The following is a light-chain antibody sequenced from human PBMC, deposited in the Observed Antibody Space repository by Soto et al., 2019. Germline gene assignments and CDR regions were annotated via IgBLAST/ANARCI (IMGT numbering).Light chain of an antibody. Sequence: EIVMTQSPASLSVSPGERATLSCRASQSVSSNLAWYQQKRGQAPKLLIYAASTRPTGIPARFSGSGSGTEFTLTISSLQSEDFADYCWQQYNNWPTFGQGTKVDI. J-gene: IGKJ1*01. V-gene: IGKV3-15*01. CDR2: AAS. CDR3: QQYNNWPT. CDR1: QSVSSN.